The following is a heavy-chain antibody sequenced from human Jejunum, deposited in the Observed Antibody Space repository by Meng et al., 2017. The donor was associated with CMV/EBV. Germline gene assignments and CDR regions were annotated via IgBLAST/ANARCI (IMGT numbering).Heavy chain of an antibody. CDR2: ISYDESNK. D-gene: IGHD3-22*01. J-gene: IGHJ4*02. CDR1: YA. CDR3: VKGGDYDTSGYYMSNLNFES. Sequence: YAMCWVRQATSKGLEWVATISYDESNKCYADYVKGRFTDARDNYENILYLQMNSLRPEDTAVYYCVKGGDYDTSGYYMSNLNFESWGQGTLVTVSS. V-gene: IGHV3-30*04.